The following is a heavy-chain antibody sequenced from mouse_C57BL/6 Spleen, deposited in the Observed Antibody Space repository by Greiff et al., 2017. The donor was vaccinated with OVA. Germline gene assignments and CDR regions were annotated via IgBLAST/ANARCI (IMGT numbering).Heavy chain of an antibody. CDR1: GYTFTSYW. D-gene: IGHD1-1*01. CDR3: ARGDGSGAY. Sequence: QVQLQQPGAELVMPGASVKLSCKASGYTFTSYWMHWVKQRPGQGLEWIGEIDPSDSYTNYNQKFKGKSTLTVDKSSSTAYMQLSSLTSEDSAVYYCARGDGSGAYWGQGTLVTVSA. CDR2: IDPSDSYT. V-gene: IGHV1-69*01. J-gene: IGHJ3*01.